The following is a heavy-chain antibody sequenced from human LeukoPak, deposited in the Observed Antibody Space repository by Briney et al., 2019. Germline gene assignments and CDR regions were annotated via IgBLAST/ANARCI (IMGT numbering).Heavy chain of an antibody. CDR1: GFRFSDYS. CDR3: ARAGADCSSPCCYPPDGGGNFDY. D-gene: IGHD2-2*01. Sequence: GGSLRLSCAASGFRFSDYSMNWGRQAPGKGLEWISYVGIDSGNTNYADSVKGRFTISGDKAKNSLYLQMNSLRVEDTAVYYCARAGADCSSPCCYPPDGGGNFDYWGQGTLVTVSS. V-gene: IGHV3-48*01. CDR2: VGIDSGNT. J-gene: IGHJ4*02.